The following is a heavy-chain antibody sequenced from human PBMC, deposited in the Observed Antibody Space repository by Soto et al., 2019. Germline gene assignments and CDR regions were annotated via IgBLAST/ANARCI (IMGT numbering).Heavy chain of an antibody. CDR2: IYWKDDK. CDR1: GFSLSTGGVG. J-gene: IGHJ5*02. V-gene: IGHV2-5*01. Sequence: QITLKESGPTLVKPTQTLTLTCTFSGFSLSTGGVGVGWIRQPPGKALEWLALIYWKDDKRYSPALKSRLTINKATSKSPSVLTMTTMDPVDTATYSCAHSGLVPAATHWFYPWYQGTLVTVSS. CDR3: AHSGLVPAATHWFYP. D-gene: IGHD2-2*01.